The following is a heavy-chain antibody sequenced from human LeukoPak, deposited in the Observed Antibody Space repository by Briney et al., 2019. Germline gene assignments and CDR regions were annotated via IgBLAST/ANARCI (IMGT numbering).Heavy chain of an antibody. CDR1: GFTFSTYG. Sequence: GGSLRLSCEASGFTFSTYGMDWVRQAPGKGLEWVAVISYDGSNKYYADSVKGRFTISRDNSKNTLYLQMNSLRAEDTAVYYCAKGYGDYGLYFDYWGQGTLVTVSS. V-gene: IGHV3-30*18. J-gene: IGHJ4*02. CDR3: AKGYGDYGLYFDY. D-gene: IGHD4-17*01. CDR2: ISYDGSNK.